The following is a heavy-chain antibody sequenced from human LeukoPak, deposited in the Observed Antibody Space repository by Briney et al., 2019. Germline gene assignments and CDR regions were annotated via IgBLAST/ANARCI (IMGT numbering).Heavy chain of an antibody. D-gene: IGHD6-6*01. CDR2: INSDGSST. CDR3: APTYSSSSEFDY. Sequence: GGSLRLSCAASGFTFSSYWMHWVRQAPGKGLVWVSRINSDGSSTSYADSVKGRFTISRDNAKNTLYLQMNSLRAEDTAVYYCAPTYSSSSEFDYWGQGTLVTVSS. CDR1: GFTFSSYW. V-gene: IGHV3-74*01. J-gene: IGHJ4*02.